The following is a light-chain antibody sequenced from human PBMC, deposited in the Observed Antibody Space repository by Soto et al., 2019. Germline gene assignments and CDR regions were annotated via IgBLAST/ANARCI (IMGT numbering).Light chain of an antibody. CDR1: NIGSKS. CDR2: YDS. CDR3: QVWDSSSDHPAV. V-gene: IGLV3-21*04. J-gene: IGLJ7*01. Sequence: SYELTQPPSVSVAPGKTARITFGGNNIGSKSVHWYQQKPGQAPVLVIYYDSDRPSGIPERFSGSNSGNTATLTISRVEAGDEADYYCQVWDSSSDHPAVFGGGTQLTVL.